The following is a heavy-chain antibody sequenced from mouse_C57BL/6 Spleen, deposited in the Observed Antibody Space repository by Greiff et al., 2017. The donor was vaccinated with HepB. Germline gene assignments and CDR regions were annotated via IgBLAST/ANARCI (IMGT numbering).Heavy chain of an antibody. CDR1: GYTFTSYW. J-gene: IGHJ4*01. CDR2: INPSNGGT. V-gene: IGHV1-53*01. CDR3: ARSDYYGRAMDY. Sequence: QVQLKQPGTELVKPGASVKLSCKASGYTFTSYWMHWVKQRPGQGLEWIGNINPSNGGTNYNEKFKSKATLTVDKSSSTAYMQLSSLTSEDSAVYYCARSDYYGRAMDYWGQGTSVTVSS. D-gene: IGHD1-1*01.